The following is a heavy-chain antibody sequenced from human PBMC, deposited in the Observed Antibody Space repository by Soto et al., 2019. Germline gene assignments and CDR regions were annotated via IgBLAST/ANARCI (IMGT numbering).Heavy chain of an antibody. V-gene: IGHV4-39*01. D-gene: IGHD5-12*01. Sequence: QLQLQESGPGLVKPSETLSLTCTVSGGSISSSSYYWGWIRQPPGKGLEWIGSIYYSGSTYYNPSLKSRVTISVDTSKNQFSLKLSSVTAADTAVYYCARRGEMATISEFDYWGQGTLVTVSS. CDR2: IYYSGST. J-gene: IGHJ4*02. CDR1: GGSISSSSYY. CDR3: ARRGEMATISEFDY.